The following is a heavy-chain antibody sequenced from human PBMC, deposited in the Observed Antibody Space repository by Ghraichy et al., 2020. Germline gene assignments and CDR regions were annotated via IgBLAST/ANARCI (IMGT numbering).Heavy chain of an antibody. D-gene: IGHD1-26*01. CDR1: GFSFSGYT. J-gene: IGHJ6*02. Sequence: GGSLRLSCEASGFSFSGYTMNWVRQAPGKGLEWVSSMSSNSDYIYYEDSVKSRFVISRDYAKNSLYLQMNSLRVEDTAVYFCVRGPTSGMDVWGQGITVTVSS. CDR3: VRGPTSGMDV. CDR2: MSSNSDYI. V-gene: IGHV3-21*01.